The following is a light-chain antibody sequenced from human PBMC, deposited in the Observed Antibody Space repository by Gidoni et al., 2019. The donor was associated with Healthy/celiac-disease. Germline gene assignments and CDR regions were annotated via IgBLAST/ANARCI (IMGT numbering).Light chain of an antibody. Sequence: DLVMTSPPDSLAVSLGERATINCKASQSVLYSSNNQNYLAWYQQKPGQPPKLLIYWASTRESGVPDRFSGSGSGTDFTLTISSLQAEDVAVYYCQQYYSTPRTFGQGTKLEIK. CDR1: QSVLYSSNNQNY. V-gene: IGKV4-1*01. J-gene: IGKJ2*01. CDR2: WAS. CDR3: QQYYSTPRT.